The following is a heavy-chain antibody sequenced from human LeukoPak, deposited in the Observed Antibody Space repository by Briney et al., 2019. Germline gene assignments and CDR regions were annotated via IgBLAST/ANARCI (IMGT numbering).Heavy chain of an antibody. CDR3: ATPLDYFDGSGYHQGGD. CDR2: IKEDGSRK. Sequence: QTGGSLRLSCAASGFKFSNHWMTWVRQAPRKGLEWVANIKEDGSRKNYVASVRGRFTIFRDNPKNSLYLQMNSLRAEDTAVYYCATPLDYFDGSGYHQGGDWGQGTLVTVSS. D-gene: IGHD3-22*01. V-gene: IGHV3-7*03. J-gene: IGHJ4*02. CDR1: GFKFSNHW.